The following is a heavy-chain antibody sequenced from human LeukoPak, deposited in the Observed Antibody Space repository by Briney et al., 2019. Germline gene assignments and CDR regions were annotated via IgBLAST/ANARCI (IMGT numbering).Heavy chain of an antibody. V-gene: IGHV1-2*02. CDR2: INPNSGGT. J-gene: IGHJ6*03. CDR1: GYTFTGYY. Sequence: ASVKVSCKASGYTFTGYYMHWVRQAPGQGLEWMGWINPNSGGTNYAQKFQGRVTMTRDTSISTAYMELSRLRSDDTAVYYCARETRAVVVVARSMDVWGKGTTVTVSS. D-gene: IGHD2-15*01. CDR3: ARETRAVVVVARSMDV.